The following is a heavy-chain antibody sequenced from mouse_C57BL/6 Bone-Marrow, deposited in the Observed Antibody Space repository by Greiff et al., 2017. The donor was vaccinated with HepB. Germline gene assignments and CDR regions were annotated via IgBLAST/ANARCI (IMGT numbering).Heavy chain of an antibody. V-gene: IGHV1-59*01. CDR1: GYTFTSYW. Sequence: QVQLQQPGAELVRPGTSVKLSCKASGYTFTSYWMHWVKQRPGQGLEWIGVIDPSDSYTNYNQKFKGKATLTVDTSSSTAYMQLSSLTSEDSAVYYCARASYYGSSGDYFDYWGQGTTLTVSS. D-gene: IGHD1-1*01. CDR3: ARASYYGSSGDYFDY. CDR2: IDPSDSYT. J-gene: IGHJ2*01.